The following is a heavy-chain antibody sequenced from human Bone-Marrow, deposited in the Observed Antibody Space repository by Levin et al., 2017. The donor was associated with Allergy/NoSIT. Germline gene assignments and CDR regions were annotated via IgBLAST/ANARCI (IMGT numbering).Heavy chain of an antibody. CDR1: GDSLSNPDYY. CDR3: ARGPPYSRESRLSWFDP. Sequence: SQTLSLTCTVSGDSLSNPDYYWAWIRQSPGKGLEWIGSTEYSGDTYYNPSLKSRATMSVDTSKNQVSLILSSVTTADTAVYYCARGPPYSRESRLSWFDPWGQGTLVTVSS. J-gene: IGHJ5*02. D-gene: IGHD3-10*01. V-gene: IGHV4-39*07. CDR2: TEYSGDT.